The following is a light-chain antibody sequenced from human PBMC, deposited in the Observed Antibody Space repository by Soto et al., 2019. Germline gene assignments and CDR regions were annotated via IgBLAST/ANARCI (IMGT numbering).Light chain of an antibody. CDR3: SSYTSSNYV. CDR1: SSDVGTYNY. CDR2: EVS. J-gene: IGLJ1*01. V-gene: IGLV2-14*01. Sequence: SALTQPASVSGSPGQSITISCTGTSSDVGTYNYVSWYQQHPGKAPKLLIYEVSNRPSGVSNRFSGSKSGNTASLTISGLQAEDEADYYCSSYTSSNYVFGTGTKVTVL.